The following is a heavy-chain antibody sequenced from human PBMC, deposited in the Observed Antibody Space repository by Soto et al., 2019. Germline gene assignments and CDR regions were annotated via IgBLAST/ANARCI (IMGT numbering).Heavy chain of an antibody. CDR1: GFTLIRYW. CDR2: IKEDGSEG. D-gene: IGHD5-12*01. Sequence: EVQVVESGGGLVQPGGSLRLSCAASGFTLIRYWMSWARQAPGKGLEGVGNIKEDGSEGYYVDSVKGRFTISRDNAKNSLYLQMNSLRDEDTAVYYCVRDGGRDGYTTFWGQGTMVTVSS. J-gene: IGHJ3*01. V-gene: IGHV3-7*04. CDR3: VRDGGRDGYTTF.